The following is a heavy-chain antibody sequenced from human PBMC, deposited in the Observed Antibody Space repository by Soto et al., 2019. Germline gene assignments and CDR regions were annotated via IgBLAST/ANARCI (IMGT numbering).Heavy chain of an antibody. CDR2: VHGGGST. CDR3: AGRLTTAASLDY. Sequence: VQLVESGGGLIQPGGSLRLSCAASGFTVSNNHMTWGRQAAGKGLELVSFVHGGGSTSYADSVKGRFTISRDNSNNTLYLQMDSLRAEDTAIYYCAGRLTTAASLDYWGRGTLVTVSS. CDR1: GFTVSNNH. V-gene: IGHV3-53*01. J-gene: IGHJ4*02. D-gene: IGHD3-16*01.